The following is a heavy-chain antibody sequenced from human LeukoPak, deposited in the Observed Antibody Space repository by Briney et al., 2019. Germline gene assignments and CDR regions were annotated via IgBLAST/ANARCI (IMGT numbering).Heavy chain of an antibody. CDR1: GGSISSGSYY. J-gene: IGHJ4*02. CDR2: IYTSGST. CDR3: ARVFEAVAGTSDY. V-gene: IGHV4-61*02. Sequence: SETLSLTCTVSGGSISSGSYYWSWIRQPAGKGLEWIGRIYTSGSTNYNPSLKSRVTISVDTSKNQFSLKLGPVTAADTAVYYCARVFEAVAGTSDYWGQGTLVTVSS. D-gene: IGHD6-19*01.